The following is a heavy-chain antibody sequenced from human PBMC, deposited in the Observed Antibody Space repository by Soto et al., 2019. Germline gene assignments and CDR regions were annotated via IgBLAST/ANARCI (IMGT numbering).Heavy chain of an antibody. CDR2: VHYSGNT. V-gene: IGHV4-38-2*02. CDR3: ARQDRVVAEGRWFDP. J-gene: IGHJ5*02. Sequence: TLSLTCTVSGYSISSGYHWAWIRQPPGKGLEWLGSVHYSGNTYYNPSLKSRLTISVDKSKNQFSLNLSSVTAADTAVYYCARQDRVVAEGRWFDPWGQGTLVTVSS. D-gene: IGHD2-15*01. CDR1: GYSISSGYH.